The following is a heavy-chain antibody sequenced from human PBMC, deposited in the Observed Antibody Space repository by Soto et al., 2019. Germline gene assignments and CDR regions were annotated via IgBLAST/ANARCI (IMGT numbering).Heavy chain of an antibody. CDR1: GYTFTSYD. CDR2: MNPNSGNT. CDR3: ARWPDGYYYYGMDV. Sequence: QVQLVQSGAEVKKPGASVKVSCKASGYTFTSYDINWVRQATGQGLEWMGWMNPNSGNTGYAQKFQGRVXXXRNTSIXXXYMELSSXRSEDTAVYYCARWPDGYYYYGMDVWGQGTTVTVSS. V-gene: IGHV1-8*01. J-gene: IGHJ6*02.